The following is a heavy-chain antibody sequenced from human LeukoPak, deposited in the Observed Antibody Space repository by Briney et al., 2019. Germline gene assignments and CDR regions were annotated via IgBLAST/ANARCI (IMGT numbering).Heavy chain of an antibody. J-gene: IGHJ4*02. D-gene: IGHD2-2*01. V-gene: IGHV1-69*06. Sequence: SVKVSCKASGGTFSSYAISWVRQAPGQGLEWMGGIIPIFGTANYAQKFQGRVTMTEDTSTDTAYMELSSLRSEDTAVYYCATDPRTDRCSSTSCYGGYWGQGTLVTVSS. CDR3: ATDPRTDRCSSTSCYGGY. CDR1: GGTFSSYA. CDR2: IIPIFGTA.